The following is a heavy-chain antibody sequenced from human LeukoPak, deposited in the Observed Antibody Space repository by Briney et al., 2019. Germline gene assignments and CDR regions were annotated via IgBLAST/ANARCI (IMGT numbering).Heavy chain of an antibody. D-gene: IGHD3-16*01. J-gene: IGHJ4*02. CDR1: GFTFGSYW. CDR3: ARGGSAWSDFDY. CDR2: IKQDGSEK. V-gene: IGHV3-7*01. Sequence: PGGSLRLSCAASGFTFGSYWMSWVRQAPGKWLEWMAYIKQDGSEKYNVTSVKGRFTISRDNDKNSLYLQMNSLRAEDTAVYYCARGGSAWSDFDYWGQGTLVTVSS.